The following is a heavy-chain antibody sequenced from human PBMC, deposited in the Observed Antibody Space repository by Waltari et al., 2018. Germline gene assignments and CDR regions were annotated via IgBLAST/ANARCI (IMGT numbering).Heavy chain of an antibody. CDR3: ARGLAVSFDY. Sequence: QVQLVQSGAEVKKPGSSVKVSCKASGGTFSSYAISWVRQAPGQGLEWMGWMNPNSGNTGYAQKFQGRVTITRNTSISTAYMELSSLRSEDTAVYYCARGLAVSFDYWGQGTLVTVSS. CDR1: GGTFSSYA. J-gene: IGHJ4*02. V-gene: IGHV1-8*03. D-gene: IGHD6-19*01. CDR2: MNPNSGNT.